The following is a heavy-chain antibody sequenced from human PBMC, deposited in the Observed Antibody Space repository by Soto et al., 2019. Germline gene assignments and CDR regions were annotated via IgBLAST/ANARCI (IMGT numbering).Heavy chain of an antibody. Sequence: QVQVVQSGAEVKKPGSSVKVSCKASGGTLSSYAISWVRQAPGQGLEWMGGIIPIFGTANYAQKFQGRVTITADESTSTAYTELSSLRSEDTAVYYCAYSGGSSPIHDYWGQGTLVTVSS. CDR3: AYSGGSSPIHDY. D-gene: IGHD2-15*01. J-gene: IGHJ4*02. V-gene: IGHV1-69*01. CDR2: IIPIFGTA. CDR1: GGTLSSYA.